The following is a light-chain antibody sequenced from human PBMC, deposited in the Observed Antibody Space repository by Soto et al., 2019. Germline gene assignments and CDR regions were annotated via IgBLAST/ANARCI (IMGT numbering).Light chain of an antibody. J-gene: IGKJ5*01. V-gene: IGKV3-15*01. CDR2: DVS. CDR3: QQYNSWPFS. Sequence: EIVMTQSPGTLSVSPGERATLSCRAGQGVTTNFAWYQQKSGQSPRLLIDDVSIRATGVPARFSGSGSETDFTLTISGLQSDDAAVYFCQQYNSWPFSFGQGTRLEI. CDR1: QGVTTN.